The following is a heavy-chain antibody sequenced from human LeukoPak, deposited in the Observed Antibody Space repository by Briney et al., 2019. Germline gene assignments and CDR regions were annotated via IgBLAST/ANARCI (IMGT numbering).Heavy chain of an antibody. CDR2: ISSSGGST. Sequence: GGSLRLSCAASGFTFSSYAMSWVRQAPGKGLEWVSAISSSGGSTYYADSVKGRFTISRDNSKNTLYLQMNSLRAEDTAVYYCAKDSKPNSSSWYYWGQGTLVTVSS. J-gene: IGHJ4*02. V-gene: IGHV3-23*01. CDR3: AKDSKPNSSSWYY. D-gene: IGHD6-13*01. CDR1: GFTFSSYA.